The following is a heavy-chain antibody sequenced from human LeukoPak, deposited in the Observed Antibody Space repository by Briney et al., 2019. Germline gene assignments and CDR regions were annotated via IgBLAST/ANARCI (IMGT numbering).Heavy chain of an antibody. D-gene: IGHD1-26*01. CDR1: GGSFSGYY. V-gene: IGHV4-34*01. Sequence: SETLCLTCAVYGGSFSGYYWSWIRQPPGKGLEWIGEINHSGSTNYNPSLKSRVTISVDTSKNQFSLKLSSVTAADTAVYYCARRRVYATSGSLYDYWGQGTLVTVSS. CDR2: INHSGST. J-gene: IGHJ4*02. CDR3: ARRRVYATSGSLYDY.